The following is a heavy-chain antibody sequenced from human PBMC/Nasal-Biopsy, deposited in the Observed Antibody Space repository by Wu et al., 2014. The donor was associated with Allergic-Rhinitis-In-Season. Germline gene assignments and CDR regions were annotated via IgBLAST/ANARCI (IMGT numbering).Heavy chain of an antibody. J-gene: IGHJ4*02. Sequence: LRLSCAASGFTFSDHYVDWVRQAPGKGLEWVGRSRNKANSYSTEYAASVKGRFTISRDDPQNAVHLQMISLKTEDTAVYYCARGRRTSDSDFDYWAQGALVTVSS. D-gene: IGHD2-2*01. CDR3: ARGRRTSDSDFDY. V-gene: IGHV3-72*01. CDR2: SRNKANSYST. CDR1: GFTFSDHY.